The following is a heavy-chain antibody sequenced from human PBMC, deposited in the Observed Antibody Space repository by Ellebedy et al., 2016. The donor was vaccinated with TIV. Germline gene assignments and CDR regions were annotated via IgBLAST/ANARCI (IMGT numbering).Heavy chain of an antibody. V-gene: IGHV3-21*04. D-gene: IGHD2-15*01. Sequence: GESLKISCAASGFTFSSYSMNWVRQAPGKGLEWVSSISSSSSYIYYADSVKGRFTISRDNAKNSLYLQMNSLRAEDTAVYYCARGEGRYCSGGSCRYYYYGMDVWGQGTTVTVSS. CDR3: ARGEGRYCSGGSCRYYYYGMDV. CDR2: ISSSSSYI. J-gene: IGHJ6*02. CDR1: GFTFSSYS.